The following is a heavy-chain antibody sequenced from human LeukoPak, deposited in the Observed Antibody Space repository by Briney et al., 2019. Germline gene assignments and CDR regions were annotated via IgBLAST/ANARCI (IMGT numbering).Heavy chain of an antibody. CDR1: GFTFSTFW. J-gene: IGHJ4*02. Sequence: GGSLRLSCATSGFTFSTFWMHWVRHAPGKGLVWVSRINHDGSSTNYADSVKGRFTISRDNAKNTLYLQMNSLRAEDTAVYYCARDDCSGGSCYGNWGQGTLVTVS. CDR2: INHDGSST. D-gene: IGHD2-15*01. V-gene: IGHV3-74*01. CDR3: ARDDCSGGSCYGN.